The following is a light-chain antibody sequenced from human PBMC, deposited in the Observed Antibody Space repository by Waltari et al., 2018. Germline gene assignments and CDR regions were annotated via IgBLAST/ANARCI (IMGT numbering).Light chain of an antibody. CDR2: RNN. J-gene: IGLJ3*02. Sequence: QSVLTQPPSASETPGPRVTLSLSGRHSNLGRNSLYWYHQPPGSAPKLLIYRNNLLPSGVPERFSASKYGTLASLVIRVEVGDEADYYCQVCGTSCDHPVFGGGTKLTVL. V-gene: IGLV1-47*01. CDR3: QVCGTSCDHPV. CDR1: HSNLGRNS.